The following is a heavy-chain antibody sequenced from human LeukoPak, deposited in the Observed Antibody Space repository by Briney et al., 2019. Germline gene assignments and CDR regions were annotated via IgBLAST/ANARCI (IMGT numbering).Heavy chain of an antibody. V-gene: IGHV4-30-4*07. CDR1: GGSISSGGYS. CDR3: ARGFYGSGSYHYYYYYMDV. CDR2: IYYSGST. D-gene: IGHD3-10*01. Sequence: PSETLSLTCAVSGGSISSGGYSWSWIRQPPGKGLEWIGYIYYSGSTYYNPSLKSRVTISVDTSKNQFSLKLSSVTAADTAVYYCARGFYGSGSYHYYYYYMDVWGKGTTVTVSS. J-gene: IGHJ6*03.